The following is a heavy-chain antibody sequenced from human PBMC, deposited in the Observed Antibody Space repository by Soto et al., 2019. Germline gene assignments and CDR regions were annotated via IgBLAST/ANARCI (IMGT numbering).Heavy chain of an antibody. J-gene: IGHJ4*02. Sequence: EVQLVESGGGLVQPGGSLRLTCAASGFTFTGAWMSWVRQAPGKGLEWVANVNKDGSDRYYVDSVKGRFTISRDNAKNSLYLQMNSLGADDTAVDYCARGGGNFDHWGQGTLVTVSS. CDR3: ARGGGNFDH. V-gene: IGHV3-7*04. CDR2: VNKDGSDR. D-gene: IGHD3-16*01. CDR1: GFTFTGAW.